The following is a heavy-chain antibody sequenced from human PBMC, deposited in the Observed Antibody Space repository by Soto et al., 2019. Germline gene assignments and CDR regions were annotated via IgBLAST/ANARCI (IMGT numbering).Heavy chain of an antibody. CDR2: ISSTTNYT. Sequence: PGGSLRISCGVSVSTFSGYFMSWIRQTPGKGLEWISYISSTTNYTNYADSVKGRFTISRDNAKNSLYLHMNTLRADDTAVYYCAAVAGGFRFDHWGQGTMVTVSS. D-gene: IGHD6-19*01. CDR3: AAVAGGFRFDH. V-gene: IGHV3-11*06. J-gene: IGHJ4*02. CDR1: VSTFSGYF.